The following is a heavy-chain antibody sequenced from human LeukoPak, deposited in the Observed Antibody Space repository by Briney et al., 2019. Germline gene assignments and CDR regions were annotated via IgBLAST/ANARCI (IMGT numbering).Heavy chain of an antibody. Sequence: SETLSPTCSVSGGSINSYYWTWIRQPPGKGLEWIGYIYYTGTTNYNPSLESRVTMSVDTSKNQFSLKLSSVTAADTAVYYCARARGISAAVHYWGQGTLVTVSS. J-gene: IGHJ4*02. CDR2: IYYTGTT. D-gene: IGHD6-13*01. CDR1: GGSINSYY. V-gene: IGHV4-59*01. CDR3: ARARGISAAVHY.